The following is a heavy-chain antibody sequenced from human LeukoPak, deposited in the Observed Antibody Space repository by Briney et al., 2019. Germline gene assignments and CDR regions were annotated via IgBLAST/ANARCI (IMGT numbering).Heavy chain of an antibody. D-gene: IGHD3-9*01. V-gene: IGHV1-69*13. Sequence: GASVKVSCKASGGTFSSYAISWVRQAPGQGLEWMGGIIPIFGTANYAQKFQGRVTITADESTSTAYMELSSLRSEDTAVYYCARGDSLFDFFQHWGQGTLVTVSS. J-gene: IGHJ1*01. CDR2: IIPIFGTA. CDR3: ARGDSLFDFFQH. CDR1: GGTFSSYA.